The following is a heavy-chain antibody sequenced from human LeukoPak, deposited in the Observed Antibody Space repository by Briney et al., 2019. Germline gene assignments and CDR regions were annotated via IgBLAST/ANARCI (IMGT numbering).Heavy chain of an antibody. CDR1: GGTFSSYA. J-gene: IGHJ4*02. CDR3: ARARMVRGPLAPPRFDY. Sequence: SVTVSFKASGGTFSSYAISWVRQAPGQGLEWMGGIIPIFGTANYAQKFQGRVTITADESTSTAYMELSSLRSEDTAVYYCARARMVRGPLAPPRFDYWGQGTLVTVSS. CDR2: IIPIFGTA. V-gene: IGHV1-69*13. D-gene: IGHD3-10*01.